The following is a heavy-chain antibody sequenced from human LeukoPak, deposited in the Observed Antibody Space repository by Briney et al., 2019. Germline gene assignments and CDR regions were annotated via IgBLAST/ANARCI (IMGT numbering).Heavy chain of an antibody. CDR3: ARGVQMASRSALDT. V-gene: IGHV4-59*01. CDR1: TGSISSYS. Sequence: SETLSLTCTVSTGSISSYSWTWIRQPPGKGLEWIGYIYYTGSTTYSPPLRSRVSISVDTSKNVVSLILTSVTAADTAVYYCARGVQMASRSALDTWGQGTMVTVSS. CDR2: IYYTGST. D-gene: IGHD5-24*01. J-gene: IGHJ3*02.